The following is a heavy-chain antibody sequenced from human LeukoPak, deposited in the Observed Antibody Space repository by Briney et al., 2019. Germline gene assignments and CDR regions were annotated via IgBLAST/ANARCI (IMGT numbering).Heavy chain of an antibody. Sequence: PSETLSLTCTVSGGSISSYYWSWLRQFPGKGLECIGYIHYTGSTNYNPSLKSRVTISVETSKNQFSLKLKSVTAADTAVYYCARDLYYDFWSGYYRVEGYYFDYWGQGTLVTVSS. D-gene: IGHD3-3*01. CDR3: ARDLYYDFWSGYYRVEGYYFDY. CDR2: IHYTGST. V-gene: IGHV4-59*01. CDR1: GGSISSYY. J-gene: IGHJ4*02.